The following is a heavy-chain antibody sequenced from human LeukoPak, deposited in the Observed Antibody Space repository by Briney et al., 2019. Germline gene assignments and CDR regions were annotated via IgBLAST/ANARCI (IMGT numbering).Heavy chain of an antibody. CDR2: IIPIFGTA. CDR3: ARGKPVADNYYYGMDV. CDR1: GGTFSSYA. D-gene: IGHD1-14*01. V-gene: IGHV1-69*13. J-gene: IGHJ6*02. Sequence: SVKVSCKASGGTFSSYAISWVRQAPGQGLEWMGGIIPIFGTANYAQKFQGRVTITADESTSTAYMELSSLRSEDTAVYYCARGKPVADNYYYGMDVWGQGTTVAVSS.